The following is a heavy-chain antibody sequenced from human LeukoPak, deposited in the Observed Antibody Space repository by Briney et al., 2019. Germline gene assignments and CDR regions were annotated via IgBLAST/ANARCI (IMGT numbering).Heavy chain of an antibody. CDR1: GFSFSNYA. CDR3: ARDFGLRCSGGTCYSVYYYGMDV. V-gene: IGHV3-7*03. D-gene: IGHD2-15*01. Sequence: GGSLRLSCSASGFSFSNYAMYWVRQAPGKGLEWVANIKQGGSEKYYVDSVKGQFTISRDNAKNSLYLQMNSLRAEDTAVYYCARDFGLRCSGGTCYSVYYYGMDVWGKGTTVTVSS. CDR2: IKQGGSEK. J-gene: IGHJ6*04.